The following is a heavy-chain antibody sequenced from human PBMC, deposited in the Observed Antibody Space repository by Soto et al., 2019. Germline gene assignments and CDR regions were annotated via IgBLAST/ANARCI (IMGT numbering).Heavy chain of an antibody. CDR2: ISSSGSTI. CDR3: AGTITIFGSGAFDI. V-gene: IGHV3-48*03. J-gene: IGHJ3*02. CDR1: GFTFSSYE. Sequence: LRLSCAASGFTFSSYEMNWVRQAPGKGLEWVSYISSSGSTIYYADSVKGRFTISRDNAKNSLYLQMNSLRAEDTAVYYCAGTITIFGSGAFDIWGQGTMVTVSS. D-gene: IGHD3-3*01.